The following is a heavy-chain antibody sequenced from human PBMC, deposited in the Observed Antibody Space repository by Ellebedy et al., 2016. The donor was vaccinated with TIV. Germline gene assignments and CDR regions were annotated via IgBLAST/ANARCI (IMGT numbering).Heavy chain of an antibody. Sequence: GESLKISCVASGFTFSSAWMHWVRQAPGEGLVWVALIKTDGNDANYADSVRGRFTISRDNAKDTLYLQMNSLRAEDTAVYFCASGHASGQSKDAFDLWGPGTMVTVSS. D-gene: IGHD2-15*01. CDR2: IKTDGNDA. V-gene: IGHV3-74*01. CDR3: ASGHASGQSKDAFDL. J-gene: IGHJ3*01. CDR1: GFTFSSAW.